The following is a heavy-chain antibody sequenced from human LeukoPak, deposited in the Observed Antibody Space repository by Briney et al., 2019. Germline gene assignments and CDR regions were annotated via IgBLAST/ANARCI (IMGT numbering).Heavy chain of an antibody. V-gene: IGHV1-2*02. CDR3: ARIRDGYNDAYDV. CDR1: GYTFTGYY. J-gene: IGHJ3*01. Sequence: ASVKVSCKASGYTFTGYYMHWVRQAPGQGLEWMGWINPNSGGTNYALKFQGRVTMTRDTSISTAYMWLSSLRSEDTAVYYCARIRDGYNDAYDVWGQGTMVTVSS. CDR2: INPNSGGT. D-gene: IGHD5-24*01.